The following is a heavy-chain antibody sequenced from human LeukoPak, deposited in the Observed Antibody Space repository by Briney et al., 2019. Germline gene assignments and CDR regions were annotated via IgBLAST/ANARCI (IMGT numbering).Heavy chain of an antibody. V-gene: IGHV1-46*01. CDR1: GYTFTSYY. Sequence: GASVKVSCKASGYTFTSYYMHWVRQAPGQGLEWMGIINPSGGSTSYAQKFQGRVTMTRDTSTSTVYMELSSLRSEDAAVYYCASLIFGGENWFDPWGQGTLVTVSS. CDR3: ASLIFGGENWFDP. D-gene: IGHD3-3*01. J-gene: IGHJ5*02. CDR2: INPSGGST.